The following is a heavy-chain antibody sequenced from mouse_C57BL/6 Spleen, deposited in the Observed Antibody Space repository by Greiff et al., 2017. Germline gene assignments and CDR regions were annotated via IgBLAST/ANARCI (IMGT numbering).Heavy chain of an antibody. Sequence: VQLQQPGAELVRPGSSVKLSCKASGYTFTSYWMHWVKQRPIQGLEWIGNIDPSDSETHYNQKFKDKATLTVDKSSSTAYMQLSSLTSEDSAGYYCARSGGNFSWFAYWGQGTLVTVSA. CDR1: GYTFTSYW. J-gene: IGHJ3*01. CDR3: ARSGGNFSWFAY. CDR2: IDPSDSET. V-gene: IGHV1-52*01. D-gene: IGHD2-1*01.